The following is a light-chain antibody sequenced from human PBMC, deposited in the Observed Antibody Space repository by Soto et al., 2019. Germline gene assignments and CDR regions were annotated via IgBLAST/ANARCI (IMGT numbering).Light chain of an antibody. J-gene: IGKJ1*01. CDR1: QNISSW. CDR2: DAS. V-gene: IGKV1-5*01. Sequence: DIQITQSPSTLSASVGDKITITCRTNQNISSWSAWYQQKPGKAPKLLIYDASSLESGGPSRFSGSGSGTEFTLTTSSLQPDDFATYYCHQYTSYSWTFVQVT. CDR3: HQYTSYSWT.